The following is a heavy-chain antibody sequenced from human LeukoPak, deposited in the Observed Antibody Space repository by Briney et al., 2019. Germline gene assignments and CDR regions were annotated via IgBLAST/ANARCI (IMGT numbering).Heavy chain of an antibody. V-gene: IGHV4-4*07. Sequence: SETLSLTCTVSGGPMRSYHWSWIRQPAGKGLEWIGRIYSSGSTDYNPSLQSRVTISLDTSKNQFSLKLSSVTAADTAVYYCASGYGDRNYYYYYYMDVWGKGTTVTVSS. J-gene: IGHJ6*03. CDR1: GGPMRSYH. D-gene: IGHD4-17*01. CDR3: ASGYGDRNYYYYYYMDV. CDR2: IYSSGST.